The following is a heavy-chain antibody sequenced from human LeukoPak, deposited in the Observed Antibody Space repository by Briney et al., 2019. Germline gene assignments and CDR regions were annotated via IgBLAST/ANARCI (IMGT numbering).Heavy chain of an antibody. CDR1: GYTFTGYY. Sequence: ASVKVSCKASGYTFTGYYTHWVRQAPGQGLEWMGWINPNSGGTNYAQKFQGRVTMTRDTCISTAYMELSRLRSDDTAVYYCARDLHGDYDRLDYWGQGTLVTVSS. J-gene: IGHJ4*02. D-gene: IGHD4-17*01. V-gene: IGHV1-2*02. CDR2: INPNSGGT. CDR3: ARDLHGDYDRLDY.